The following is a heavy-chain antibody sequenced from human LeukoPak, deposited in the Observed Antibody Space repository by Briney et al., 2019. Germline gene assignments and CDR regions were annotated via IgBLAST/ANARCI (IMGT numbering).Heavy chain of an antibody. D-gene: IGHD2-8*01. CDR2: ISYNGGST. CDR1: GFTLRTFG. V-gene: IGHV3-64D*06. J-gene: IGHJ3*02. Sequence: GGSLRLSCSESGFTLRTFGMHWVRQAPGKGLDYVSAISYNGGSTYYADSVRDRFTISRDNSKNTLYLQVSSLRAEDTALYYCVKDSALNGFDIWGQGTMVTVSS. CDR3: VKDSALNGFDI.